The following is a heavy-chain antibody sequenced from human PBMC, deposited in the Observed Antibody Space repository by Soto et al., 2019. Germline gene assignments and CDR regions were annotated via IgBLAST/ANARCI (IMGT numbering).Heavy chain of an antibody. CDR2: IWYDGSNK. D-gene: IGHD3-9*01. V-gene: IGHV3-33*01. Sequence: GSLRLSCAASGFTFSSYGMHWVRQAPGKGLEWVAVIWYDGSNKYYADSVKGRFTISRDNSKNTLYLQMNSLRAEDTAVYYCARDPSDYDILTGYSPGFDYWGQGTLVTVSS. J-gene: IGHJ4*02. CDR1: GFTFSSYG. CDR3: ARDPSDYDILTGYSPGFDY.